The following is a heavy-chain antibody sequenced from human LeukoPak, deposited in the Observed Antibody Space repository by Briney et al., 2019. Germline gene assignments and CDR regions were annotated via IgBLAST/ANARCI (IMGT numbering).Heavy chain of an antibody. J-gene: IGHJ5*02. D-gene: IGHD6-25*01. Sequence: SETLSLTCTVSGGSISSGGYYWSWIRQHPGKGLEWIGYIYYSGSTYYNPSLKSRVTISVDTSKNQFSLKLSSVTAADTAVYYCAGDGPAYSSARGWFDPWGQGTLVTVSS. V-gene: IGHV4-31*03. CDR1: GGSISSGGYY. CDR2: IYYSGST. CDR3: AGDGPAYSSARGWFDP.